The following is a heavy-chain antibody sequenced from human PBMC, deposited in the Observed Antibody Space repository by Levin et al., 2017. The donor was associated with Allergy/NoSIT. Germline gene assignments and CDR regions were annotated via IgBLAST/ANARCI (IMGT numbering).Heavy chain of an antibody. D-gene: IGHD2-2*01. Sequence: PSQTLSLTCAVYGGSFSGYYWSWIRQPPGKGLEWIGEINHSGSTNYNPSLKSRVTISVDTSKNQFSLKLSSVTAADTAVYYCARGRSRVVPAASYYYYGMDVWGQGTTVTVSS. CDR1: GGSFSGYY. V-gene: IGHV4-34*01. CDR2: INHSGST. CDR3: ARGRSRVVPAASYYYYGMDV. J-gene: IGHJ6*02.